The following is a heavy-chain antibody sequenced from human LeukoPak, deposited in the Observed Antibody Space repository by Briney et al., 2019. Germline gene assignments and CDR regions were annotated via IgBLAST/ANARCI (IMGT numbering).Heavy chain of an antibody. CDR3: ATYSVGARKRDDF. V-gene: IGHV1-8*01. D-gene: IGHD5/OR15-5a*01. CDR1: GYTFTSYD. J-gene: IGHJ4*02. CDR2: MNPNSGKT. Sequence: ASVKVSCKASGYTFTSYDIYWVRQATGQGLEWMGWMNPNSGKTGYAQKLQGRVTMTMNTSISTAYMELSSLRSEDTAVYYCATYSVGARKRDDFWGQGTLVTVSS.